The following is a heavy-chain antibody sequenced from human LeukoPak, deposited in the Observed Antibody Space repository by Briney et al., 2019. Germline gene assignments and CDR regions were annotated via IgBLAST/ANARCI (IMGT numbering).Heavy chain of an antibody. J-gene: IGHJ4*02. CDR1: GFTFSTYG. CDR2: IGGSGKNT. D-gene: IGHD6-6*01. V-gene: IGHV3-23*01. CDR3: AKLEQSSSSN. Sequence: GGSLRLSCVASGFTFSTYGMIWVRQAPGKGLEWVSAIGGSGKNTYYVDSVKGRFTISRDNSKNTLYLQVNSLRAEDTAVYYCAKLEQSSSSNWGQGTLVTVSS.